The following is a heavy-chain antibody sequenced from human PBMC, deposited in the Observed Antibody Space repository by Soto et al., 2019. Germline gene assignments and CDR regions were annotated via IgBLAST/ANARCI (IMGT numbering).Heavy chain of an antibody. J-gene: IGHJ2*01. V-gene: IGHV3-30*18. CDR2: ISYDGSNK. Sequence: HVQLVESGGGVVQPGRSLRLSCAASGFTFSSYGMHWVRQAPGKGLEWVAVISYDGSNKYYADSVKGRFTISRDNSKNTLYLQMNSLRAEDTAVYYCAKDVVTTVVTQTGRDLWGRGTLVTVSS. CDR1: GFTFSSYG. CDR3: AKDVVTTVVTQTGRDL. D-gene: IGHD4-17*01.